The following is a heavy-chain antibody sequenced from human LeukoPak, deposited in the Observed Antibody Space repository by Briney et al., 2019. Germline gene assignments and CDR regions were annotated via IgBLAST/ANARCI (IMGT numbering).Heavy chain of an antibody. CDR3: ARDRYCGGDCYSGEWYFQH. Sequence: SVKVSCKASGGTFSSYAISWVRQAPGQGLEWMGGIIPIFGTANYAQKFQGRVTITADESTSTAYMELSSLRSEDTAVYYCARDRYCGGDCYSGEWYFQHWGQGTLVTVSS. D-gene: IGHD2-21*01. CDR2: IIPIFGTA. CDR1: GGTFSSYA. J-gene: IGHJ1*01. V-gene: IGHV1-69*01.